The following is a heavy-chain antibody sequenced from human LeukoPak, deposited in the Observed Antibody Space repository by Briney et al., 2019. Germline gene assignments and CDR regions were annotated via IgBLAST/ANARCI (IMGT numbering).Heavy chain of an antibody. V-gene: IGHV1-69*01. D-gene: IGHD3-22*01. J-gene: IGHJ4*02. Sequence: ASAKVSYKASGGTFSSYAISWVRQAPGQGLEWMGGIIPIFGTANYAQKFQGRVTITADESTSTAYMELSSLRSEDTAVYYCARVQLSSGYYSEGFDYWGQGTLVTVSS. CDR1: GGTFSSYA. CDR3: ARVQLSSGYYSEGFDY. CDR2: IIPIFGTA.